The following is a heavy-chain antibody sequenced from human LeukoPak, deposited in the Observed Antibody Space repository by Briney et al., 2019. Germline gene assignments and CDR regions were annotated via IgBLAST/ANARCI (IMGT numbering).Heavy chain of an antibody. V-gene: IGHV3-21*01. CDR3: ARRWYGAYAYYYMDV. J-gene: IGHJ6*03. CDR1: GFTFSSYS. Sequence: GGSLRLSCVASGFTFSSYSMNWVRQAPGKGLEWVSSISSSSSYIYYADSVKGRFSISRDNAKNSLYLQMNSLRVEDTAVYYCARRWYGAYAYYYMDVWGKGTTVTVSS. D-gene: IGHD5-24*01. CDR2: ISSSSSYI.